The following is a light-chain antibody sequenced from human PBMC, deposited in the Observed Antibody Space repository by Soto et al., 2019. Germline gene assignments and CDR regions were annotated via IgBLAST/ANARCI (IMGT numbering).Light chain of an antibody. CDR3: QQYYTTPHHIT. Sequence: DIVMTQSPDSVAVSLGERATINCKSSQSLLYRSNNKNYLAWYQQKPGQPPKLLIYWASTRDSGVPDRFSGSGSGTDFTLTINSLQAEDVAVYYCQQYYTTPHHITFGQGTRLEIK. CDR1: QSLLYRSNNKNY. CDR2: WAS. V-gene: IGKV4-1*01. J-gene: IGKJ5*01.